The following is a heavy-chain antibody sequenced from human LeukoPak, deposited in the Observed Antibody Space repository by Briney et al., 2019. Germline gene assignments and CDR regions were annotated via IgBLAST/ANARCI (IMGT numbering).Heavy chain of an antibody. D-gene: IGHD2-15*01. CDR3: AGEYCSGGSCYSTPTYFDY. CDR2: IYTSGST. Sequence: SETLSLTCTVSGGSISSGSYYWSWIRQPAGKGLEWIGRIYTSGSTNYNPSLKSRVTISVDTSKNQFSLKLSSVTAADTAVYYCAGEYCSGGSCYSTPTYFDYWGQGTLVTVSS. V-gene: IGHV4-61*02. CDR1: GGSISSGSYY. J-gene: IGHJ4*02.